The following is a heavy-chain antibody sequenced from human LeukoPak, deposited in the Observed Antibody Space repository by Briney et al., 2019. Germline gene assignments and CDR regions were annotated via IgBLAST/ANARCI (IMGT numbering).Heavy chain of an antibody. CDR1: GFTFSSYT. V-gene: IGHV3-21*01. Sequence: GGSLRLSCTASGFTFSSYTMNWVRQAPGMGLEWVASISSSGSYMYHADSMKGRFTISRDNAKSSLYLQMNSLRAEDTAVYYCARGALAYCGGDCYSEVDVWGQGTTVTVSS. CDR2: ISSSGSYM. CDR3: ARGALAYCGGDCYSEVDV. J-gene: IGHJ6*02. D-gene: IGHD2-21*02.